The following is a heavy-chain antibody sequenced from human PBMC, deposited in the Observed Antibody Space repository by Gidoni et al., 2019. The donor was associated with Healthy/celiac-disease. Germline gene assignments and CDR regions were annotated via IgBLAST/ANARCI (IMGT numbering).Heavy chain of an antibody. J-gene: IGHJ4*02. Sequence: QVQLVQSGAEVKKPGSSVKVSCKASGGTFSSHAISWVRKAPGQGLEWMGGIIPIFGTANYAQKFQGRVTITADESTSTAYMELSSLRSEDTAVYYCARGLIHTVTTIFDYWGQGTLVTVSS. CDR1: GGTFSSHA. D-gene: IGHD4-4*01. CDR2: IIPIFGTA. V-gene: IGHV1-69*01. CDR3: ARGLIHTVTTIFDY.